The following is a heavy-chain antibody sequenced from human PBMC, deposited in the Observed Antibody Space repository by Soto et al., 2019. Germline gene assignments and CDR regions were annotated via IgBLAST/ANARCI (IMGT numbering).Heavy chain of an antibody. V-gene: IGHV4-31*03. J-gene: IGHJ5*02. D-gene: IGHD2-2*01. CDR2: IYYSGST. Sequence: SETLSLTCTVSGGSISSGGYYWSWIRQHPGKGLEWIGYIYYSGSTYYNPSLKSRVTISVDTSKNQFSLKLSSVTAADTAVYYCARNLIVVVPAAMAYNWFDPWGQGTLVTVSS. CDR3: ARNLIVVVPAAMAYNWFDP. CDR1: GGSISSGGYY.